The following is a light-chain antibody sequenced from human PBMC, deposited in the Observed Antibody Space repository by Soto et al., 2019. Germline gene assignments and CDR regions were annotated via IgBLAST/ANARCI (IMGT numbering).Light chain of an antibody. CDR1: QSISSW. J-gene: IGKJ2*01. CDR3: QQYNSYRYT. V-gene: IGKV1-5*01. Sequence: DIQMTQSPSTLSASVGDRVTITCRASQSISSWLAWYQQKPGKAPKLLIYDASSLESGVPSRFSGSGSGTEFTLTISSLQPDDCATYYCQQYNSYRYTFGQGTKREIK. CDR2: DAS.